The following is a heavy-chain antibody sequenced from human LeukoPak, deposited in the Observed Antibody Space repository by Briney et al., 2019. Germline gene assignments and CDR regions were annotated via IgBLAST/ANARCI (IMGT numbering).Heavy chain of an antibody. CDR3: ARDTAMVTYWFDP. Sequence: ASVKVSCKASGYTFTGYYMHWVRQAPGQGLEWMGWINPNSGGTNYAQKFQGRVTMTRDTSISTAYMELSGPRSDDTAVYYCARDTAMVTYWFDPWGQGTLVTVSS. J-gene: IGHJ5*02. CDR1: GYTFTGYY. V-gene: IGHV1-2*02. CDR2: INPNSGGT. D-gene: IGHD5-18*01.